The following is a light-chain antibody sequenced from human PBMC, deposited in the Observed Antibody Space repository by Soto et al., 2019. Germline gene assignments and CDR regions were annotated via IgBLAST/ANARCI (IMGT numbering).Light chain of an antibody. V-gene: IGLV2-8*01. CDR1: SGNVGGYNY. Sequence: QSALTQPPSASGSPGQSVTISCTGTSGNVGGYNYVSCYQQHPGKAPKLMIFEVSERPSGVPDRFSASKSGNTASLTGSGLQDEDEADYYCSSYAGSNNYVFGTGTKLTVL. CDR2: EVS. J-gene: IGLJ1*01. CDR3: SSYAGSNNYV.